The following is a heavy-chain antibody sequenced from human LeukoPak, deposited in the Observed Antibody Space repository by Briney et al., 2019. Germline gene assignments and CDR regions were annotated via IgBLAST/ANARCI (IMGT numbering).Heavy chain of an antibody. D-gene: IGHD1-26*01. V-gene: IGHV3-48*01. CDR2: ISSSSSTI. Sequence: QPGGSLRLSCAASGFTFSSYSMNWVHQAPGKGLEWVSYISSSSSTIYYADSVKGRFTISRDNAKNSLYLQMNSLRSEDTAVYYCARVGVDSGSYKGADYWGQGTLVSVSS. J-gene: IGHJ4*02. CDR3: ARVGVDSGSYKGADY. CDR1: GFTFSSYS.